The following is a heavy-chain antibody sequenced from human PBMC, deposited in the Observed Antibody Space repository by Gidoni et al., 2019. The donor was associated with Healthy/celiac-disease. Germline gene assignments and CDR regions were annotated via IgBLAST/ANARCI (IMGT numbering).Heavy chain of an antibody. D-gene: IGHD3-3*01. J-gene: IGHJ4*02. CDR2: IYYSGST. Sequence: QLQLQESVPGLVKPSETLSLTCTVSGCSIGDRRYYWGWIRQPPGKGLEWIGSIYYSGSTYYNPSLKSRVTISVDTSKNQFSLKLSSVTAADTAVYYCARLQYYDFWSGYYWPSYYFDYWGQGTLVTVSS. CDR1: GCSIGDRRYY. CDR3: ARLQYYDFWSGYYWPSYYFDY. V-gene: IGHV4-39*01.